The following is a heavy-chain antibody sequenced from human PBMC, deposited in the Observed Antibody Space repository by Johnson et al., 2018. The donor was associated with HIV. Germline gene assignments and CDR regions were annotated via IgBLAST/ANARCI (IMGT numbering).Heavy chain of an antibody. D-gene: IGHD6-6*01. Sequence: EVQLVESGGGVVQPGRSLRLSCAASGFTFSSYWMHWVRQAPGKGLVWVSRINSYGSSTSYADSVKGRFTISRDSAKNTLYLQMNSLRAEDTAVYYCAKDRGAGSSGAFDIWGQGTMVTVSS. J-gene: IGHJ3*02. V-gene: IGHV3-74*01. CDR1: GFTFSSYW. CDR2: INSYGSST. CDR3: AKDRGAGSSGAFDI.